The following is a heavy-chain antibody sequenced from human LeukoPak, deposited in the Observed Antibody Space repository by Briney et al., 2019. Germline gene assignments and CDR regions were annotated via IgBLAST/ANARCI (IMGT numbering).Heavy chain of an antibody. V-gene: IGHV3-21*01. CDR2: ISRSSSNI. Sequence: GRSLRLSCAASRFSFSSYSMNWVRQAPGKGLEWVSSISRSSSNIYYADSVKGRFTISRDKAKNSLYLQMNSLRAEDTAVYYCARDRYSDYYDSSGEFDYWGQGTLVTVSS. CDR3: ARDRYSDYYDSSGEFDY. J-gene: IGHJ4*02. CDR1: RFSFSSYS. D-gene: IGHD3-22*01.